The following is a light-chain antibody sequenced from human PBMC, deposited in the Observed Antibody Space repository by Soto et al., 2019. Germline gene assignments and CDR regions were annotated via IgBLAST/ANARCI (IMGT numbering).Light chain of an antibody. CDR2: GPS. Sequence: EIVLTQYPGTLYLSPGERDTLSCRASQSVSSSYLAWYQQKPGQAPRLLIYGPSSRATGIPDRFSGSGSGTDFTLTISRLEPEDFAVYYCHQYDSSLGLTFGGGTKVEIK. V-gene: IGKV3-20*01. CDR1: QSVSSSY. J-gene: IGKJ4*01. CDR3: HQYDSSLGLT.